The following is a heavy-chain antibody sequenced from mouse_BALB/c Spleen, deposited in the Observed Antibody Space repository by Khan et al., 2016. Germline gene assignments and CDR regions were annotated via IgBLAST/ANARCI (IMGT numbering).Heavy chain of an antibody. D-gene: IGHD2-4*01. CDR3: GRGLITTEDY. CDR2: VYPANGNT. CDR1: GFNIKDTY. V-gene: IGHV14-3*02. Sequence: VQLQQPGAELVKPGASVKLSCTASGFNIKDTYIHWVIQRPEQGLEWIGRVYPANGNTKYDPKFQGKATITADTSSNTAYLQLSSLTSEDTAVYYCGRGLITTEDYWGQGSTLTVSS. J-gene: IGHJ2*01.